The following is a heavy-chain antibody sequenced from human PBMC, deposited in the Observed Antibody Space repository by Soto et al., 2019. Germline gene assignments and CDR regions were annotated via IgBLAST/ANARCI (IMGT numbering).Heavy chain of an antibody. Sequence: QAQLVASGGGVVQPGRSLRLSCAASGFTFKNYALHWVRQAPGMGLEWVAVISFDGNKKYYADSVKGRFTISRDNFRNSLYLQMNSLRPEDAGLYFCAREDDYNERYVYYGLDVWGQGTTVTVS. CDR2: ISFDGNKK. CDR3: AREDDYNERYVYYGLDV. CDR1: GFTFKNYA. V-gene: IGHV3-30-3*01. D-gene: IGHD4-4*01. J-gene: IGHJ6*02.